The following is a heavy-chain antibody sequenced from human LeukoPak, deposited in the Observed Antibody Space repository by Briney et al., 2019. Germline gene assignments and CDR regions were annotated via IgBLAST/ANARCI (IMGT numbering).Heavy chain of an antibody. Sequence: GGSLRLSCSASGFTFSSYAMHWVRQAPGKGLEYVSAISSNGGSTYYADSVKGRVTISRDNSKNTLYLQMSSLRAEDTAVYYCVKGYCSSISCYGDYWGQGTLVTVSS. CDR2: ISSNGGST. CDR3: VKGYCSSISCYGDY. CDR1: GFTFSSYA. J-gene: IGHJ4*02. V-gene: IGHV3-64D*09. D-gene: IGHD2-2*01.